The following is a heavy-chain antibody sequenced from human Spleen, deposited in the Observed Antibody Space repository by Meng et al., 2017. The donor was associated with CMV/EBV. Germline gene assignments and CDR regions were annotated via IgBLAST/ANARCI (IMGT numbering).Heavy chain of an antibody. V-gene: IGHV3-23*01. CDR3: ARVDYGGDYFDY. D-gene: IGHD4-23*01. J-gene: IGHJ4*02. CDR1: GFTFSTYS. Sequence: GESLKISCAASGFTFSTYSMTWVRQAPGKGLEWVSAISHSDGSTFYRNSVRGRFTISRHNSKNTLYLQMNNLRAEDTAVYYCARVDYGGDYFDYWGRGTLVTVSS. CDR2: ISHSDGST.